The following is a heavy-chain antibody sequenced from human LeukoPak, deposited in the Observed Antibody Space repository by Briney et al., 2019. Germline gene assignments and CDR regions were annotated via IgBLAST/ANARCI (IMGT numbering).Heavy chain of an antibody. J-gene: IGHJ5*02. D-gene: IGHD3-22*01. Sequence: GASVTVSCKASGYSFVLYGISWVRQAPGQGPEWVGWISTYNGNTKYEEKFQGRVTMTTDTSTNTAYMELRSLSSDDTAVYYCAITRYYYDSSGYYPNWFDPWGQGTLVTVSS. CDR3: AITRYYYDSSGYYPNWFDP. CDR2: ISTYNGNT. CDR1: GYSFVLYG. V-gene: IGHV1-18*01.